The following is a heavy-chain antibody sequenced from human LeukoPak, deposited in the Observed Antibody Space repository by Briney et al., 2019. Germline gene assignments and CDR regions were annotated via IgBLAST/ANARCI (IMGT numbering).Heavy chain of an antibody. CDR1: GFTFSSYA. Sequence: TGGSLRLSCAAPGFTFSSYAMSWVRQAPGKGLEWVSAISGSGGSTYYADSVKGRFTISRDNSKNTLYLQMNSLRAEDTAVYYCAKYSYGYLSPSLYYYYGMDVWGQGTTVTVSS. D-gene: IGHD5-18*01. V-gene: IGHV3-23*01. CDR3: AKYSYGYLSPSLYYYYGMDV. CDR2: ISGSGGST. J-gene: IGHJ6*02.